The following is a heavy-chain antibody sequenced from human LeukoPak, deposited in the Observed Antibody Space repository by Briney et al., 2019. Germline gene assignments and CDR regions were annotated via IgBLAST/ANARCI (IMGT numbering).Heavy chain of an antibody. CDR2: IYYSGST. CDR1: GVSISSYY. D-gene: IGHD3-16*01. Sequence: SETLSLTCTVSGVSISSYYWSWIRQPPGKGLEWIGYIYYSGSTNYNPSLKSRGTISVDTSKNQFSLKLSSVTAADTAVYYCARGYEPEAVDAFDIWGQGTMATVSS. V-gene: IGHV4-59*01. J-gene: IGHJ3*02. CDR3: ARGYEPEAVDAFDI.